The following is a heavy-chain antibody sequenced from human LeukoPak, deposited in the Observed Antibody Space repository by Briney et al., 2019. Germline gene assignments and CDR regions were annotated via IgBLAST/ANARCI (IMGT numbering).Heavy chain of an antibody. D-gene: IGHD6-19*01. Sequence: ASVKVSCKASGYTFTSYGISWVRQAPGQGLEWMGWISAYNGNTNYAQKLQGRVTMTTDTSTSTAYMELRSLRSDDTAVYYCARASASSGWSSLSHYYYYMDVWGKGTTVTVSS. J-gene: IGHJ6*03. CDR3: ARASASSGWSSLSHYYYYMDV. CDR2: ISAYNGNT. CDR1: GYTFTSYG. V-gene: IGHV1-18*01.